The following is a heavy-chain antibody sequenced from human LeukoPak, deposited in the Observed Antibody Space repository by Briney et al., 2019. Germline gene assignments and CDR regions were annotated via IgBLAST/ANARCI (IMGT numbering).Heavy chain of an antibody. CDR1: GFTFDDYA. D-gene: IGHD2-15*01. J-gene: IGHJ4*02. CDR3: ASAGYYFDY. V-gene: IGHV3-9*01. Sequence: GGSPRLSCAASGFTFDDYAMHWVRQAPGKGLEWVSGISWNSGSIGYADSVKGRFTISRDNAKNSLYLQMNSLRAEDTALYYCASAGYYFDYWGQGTLVTVSS. CDR2: ISWNSGSI.